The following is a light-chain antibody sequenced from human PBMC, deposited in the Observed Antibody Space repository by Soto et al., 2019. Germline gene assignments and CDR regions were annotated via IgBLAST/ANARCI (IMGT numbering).Light chain of an antibody. V-gene: IGKV1-39*01. Sequence: DIQMTQSPSSLSASVGDRVTITCRASQSISNFLNWYQQKPGKAPELLIYGASNLQSGVPSRFSGSGSGTDFTLSISSLQAEDFATYYCQQSNTIPHTFGQGTKVDIK. CDR1: QSISNF. J-gene: IGKJ2*01. CDR3: QQSNTIPHT. CDR2: GAS.